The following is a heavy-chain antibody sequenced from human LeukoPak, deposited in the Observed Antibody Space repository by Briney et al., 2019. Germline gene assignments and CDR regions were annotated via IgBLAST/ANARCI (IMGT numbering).Heavy chain of an antibody. Sequence: SETLSLTCTVSGGSISSSSYYWGWIRQPPGKGLEWIGSNSGSTYYNPSLKSRVTISVDTSKNQFSLNLSSVTAADTAVYYCASFFDWTTLYKAVAGTGFDYWGQGTLVTVSS. J-gene: IGHJ4*02. CDR3: ASFFDWTTLYKAVAGTGFDY. CDR1: GGSISSSSYY. D-gene: IGHD6-19*01. V-gene: IGHV4-39*01. CDR2: NSGST.